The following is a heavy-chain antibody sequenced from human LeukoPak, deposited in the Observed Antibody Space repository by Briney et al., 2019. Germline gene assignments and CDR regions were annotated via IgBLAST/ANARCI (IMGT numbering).Heavy chain of an antibody. J-gene: IGHJ4*02. Sequence: GESLRLSCAASGFTFSNAWMSWVRQAPGKGLEWVGRIKSKTVGGTTENAAPVKGRFTISRDDSKNTLYLQMNSLKIEDTAVYYCWYAPDYWGQGTLVTVSS. CDR3: WYAPDY. CDR2: IKSKTVGGTT. V-gene: IGHV3-15*01. D-gene: IGHD6-13*01. CDR1: GFTFSNAW.